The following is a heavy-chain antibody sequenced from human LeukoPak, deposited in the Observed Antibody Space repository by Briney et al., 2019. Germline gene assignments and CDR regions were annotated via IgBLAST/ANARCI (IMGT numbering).Heavy chain of an antibody. CDR2: ISSNGGST. CDR1: GFTFSSYA. V-gene: IGHV3-64D*09. J-gene: IGHJ4*02. CDR3: GKDTTNIVLMVYAIFGGGDY. Sequence: GGSLRLFCSASGFTFSSYAMHWVRQAPGKGLEYVSAISSNGGSTYYADSVKGRFTITRDNSKNTLYLQMSSLRAEDTAVYYCGKDTTNIVLMVYAIFGGGDYWGQGTLVTVSS. D-gene: IGHD2-8*01.